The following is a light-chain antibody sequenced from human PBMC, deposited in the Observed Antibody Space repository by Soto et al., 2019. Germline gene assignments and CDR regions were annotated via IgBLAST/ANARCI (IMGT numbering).Light chain of an antibody. CDR3: QQYGNSPRT. Sequence: EIVLTQSPGTLFLSPGERATLSCRASQSVTNSYLAWYQQNPGQAPRLLIYGASSRATGIPDRFSGSGSGTDFTLTISRLEPEDFALYYCQQYGNSPRTFGQGTKLEIK. CDR1: QSVTNSY. V-gene: IGKV3-20*01. J-gene: IGKJ2*01. CDR2: GAS.